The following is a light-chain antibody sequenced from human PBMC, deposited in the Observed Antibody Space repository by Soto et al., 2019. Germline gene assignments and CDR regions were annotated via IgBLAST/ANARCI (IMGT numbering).Light chain of an antibody. Sequence: QSVLTQPPSASGTPGQRVTISCSGGSSNIGTNFVSWYQLLPGTAPKLLIFRNNQQPSGVPDRFSGSRSGTSAPLAISGLRSEDEADYFCAAWDDNLSALVFGGGTKLTVL. CDR3: AAWDDNLSALV. CDR1: SSNIGTNF. J-gene: IGLJ2*01. V-gene: IGLV1-47*01. CDR2: RNN.